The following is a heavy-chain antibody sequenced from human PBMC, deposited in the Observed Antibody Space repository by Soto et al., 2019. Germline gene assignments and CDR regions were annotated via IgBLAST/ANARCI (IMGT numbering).Heavy chain of an antibody. D-gene: IGHD5-18*01. V-gene: IGHV1-69*13. CDR2: IIPIFGTA. J-gene: IGHJ4*02. CDR3: ARDARGYSYGHFDY. CDR1: GGTFSSYA. Sequence: ASVKVSCKASGGTFSSYAISWVRQAPGQGLEWMGGIIPIFGTANYAQKFQGRVTITADESTSTAYMELSSLRSEDTAVYYCARDARGYSYGHFDYWGQGTLVTVS.